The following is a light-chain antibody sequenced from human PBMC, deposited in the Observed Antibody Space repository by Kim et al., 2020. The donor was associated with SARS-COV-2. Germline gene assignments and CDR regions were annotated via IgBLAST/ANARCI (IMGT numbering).Light chain of an antibody. J-gene: IGKJ4*01. Sequence: SASVGDRVTITCQASQDISNYFNWYQQKPGKAPKLLIYDASNLETGVPSRFSGSGSGTDFTFTISSLQPEDIATYYCQQYDNLPHFGGGTKVDIK. CDR3: QQYDNLPH. V-gene: IGKV1-33*01. CDR2: DAS. CDR1: QDISNY.